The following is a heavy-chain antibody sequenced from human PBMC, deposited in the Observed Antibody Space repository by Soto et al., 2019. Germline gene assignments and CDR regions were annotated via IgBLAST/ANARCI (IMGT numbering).Heavy chain of an antibody. CDR3: ARGKTVVTIFGVVKDWFDT. CDR1: GFTFSDYY. V-gene: IGHV3-11*01. Sequence: VGSLRLSCAASGFTFSDYYMSWIRQAPGKGLEWVSYISSSGSTIYYADSVKGRFTISRDNAKNSLYLQMNSLRAEDTAVYYCARGKTVVTIFGVVKDWFDTWGQGTLVTVAS. CDR2: ISSSGSTI. J-gene: IGHJ5*02. D-gene: IGHD3-3*01.